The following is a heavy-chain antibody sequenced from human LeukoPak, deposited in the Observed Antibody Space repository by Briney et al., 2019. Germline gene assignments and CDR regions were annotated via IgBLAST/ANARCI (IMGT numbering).Heavy chain of an antibody. CDR1: GYTFTGYY. Sequence: ASVKVSCKASGYTFTGYYMHWVRQAPGQGLEWMGWINTNSGGTNYAQKFQGRVTMTRDTSISTAYMELSRLRSDDTAVYYCVFFGSGTPNAFDIWGQGTMVTVSS. CDR2: INTNSGGT. CDR3: VFFGSGTPNAFDI. D-gene: IGHD3-10*01. J-gene: IGHJ3*02. V-gene: IGHV1-2*02.